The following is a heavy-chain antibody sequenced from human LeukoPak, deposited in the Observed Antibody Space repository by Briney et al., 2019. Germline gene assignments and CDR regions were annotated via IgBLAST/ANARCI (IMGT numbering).Heavy chain of an antibody. CDR2: ISAYNGNT. D-gene: IGHD3-10*01. CDR1: GYTFTSYG. V-gene: IGHV1-18*01. Sequence: ASVKVSCKASGYTFTSYGISWVRQAPGQGLEWMGWISAYNGNTNYAQKLQGRVTMTTDTSTSTAYMELRSLRSEDTAVYYCASSYYGSGSYRGAFDIWGQGTMVTVSS. CDR3: ASSYYGSGSYRGAFDI. J-gene: IGHJ3*02.